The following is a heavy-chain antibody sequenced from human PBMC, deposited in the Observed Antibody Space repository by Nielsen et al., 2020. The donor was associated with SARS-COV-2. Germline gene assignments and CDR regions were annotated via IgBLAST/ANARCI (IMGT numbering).Heavy chain of an antibody. V-gene: IGHV3-7*03. Sequence: GGSLRLSCAASGFTFSTYWMNWVRQAPGKGLEWVANIKQDGSEKYYVDSVKGRFTISRDNAKNSLYLQMNSLRAEDTAVYYCARDFYDSSGYYVPVNWFDPWGQGTLVTVSS. J-gene: IGHJ5*02. CDR1: GFTFSTYW. D-gene: IGHD3-22*01. CDR3: ARDFYDSSGYYVPVNWFDP. CDR2: IKQDGSEK.